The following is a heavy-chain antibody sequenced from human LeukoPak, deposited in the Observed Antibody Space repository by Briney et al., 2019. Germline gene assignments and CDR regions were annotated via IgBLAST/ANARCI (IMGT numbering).Heavy chain of an antibody. J-gene: IGHJ4*02. CDR3: ALPRPGY. CDR2: INHRGST. CDR1: GGSFSGYY. V-gene: IGHV4-34*01. Sequence: PSETLSLTCAVYGGSFSGYYWCWIRQPPGKGLEWIGEINHRGSTNYNPSLKSRVTISVDTSKNQFSLKLSSVTAANTAVYYCALPRPGYWGQGTLVTVSS.